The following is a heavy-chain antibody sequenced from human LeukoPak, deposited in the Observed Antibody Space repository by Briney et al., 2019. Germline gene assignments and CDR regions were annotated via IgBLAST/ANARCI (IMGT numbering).Heavy chain of an antibody. D-gene: IGHD3-16*02. J-gene: IGHJ4*02. Sequence: GGSLRLPCAASGFTFGAYWMSWFRQAPGRGPEWVASIKDDGSAQFYVDSLEGRFTISRDNAKNTLYLQMDTMRVEDTAVYYCARHIVGEQNFDYWSQGTLVTVSS. V-gene: IGHV3-7*01. CDR2: IKDDGSAQ. CDR1: GFTFGAYW. CDR3: ARHIVGEQNFDY.